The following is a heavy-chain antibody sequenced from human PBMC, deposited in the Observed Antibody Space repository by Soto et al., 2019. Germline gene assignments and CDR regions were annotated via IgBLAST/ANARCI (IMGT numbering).Heavy chain of an antibody. Sequence: SETLSLTCTVSGGSISSGDYYWSWIRQPPGKGLEWIGYIYYSGSTYYNPSLKSRVTISVDTSKNQFSLKLSSVTAADTAVYYCARDTDYGQGDWFDPWGQGTLVTVSS. CDR1: GGSISSGDYY. CDR2: IYYSGST. V-gene: IGHV4-30-4*01. CDR3: ARDTDYGQGDWFDP. J-gene: IGHJ5*02. D-gene: IGHD4-17*01.